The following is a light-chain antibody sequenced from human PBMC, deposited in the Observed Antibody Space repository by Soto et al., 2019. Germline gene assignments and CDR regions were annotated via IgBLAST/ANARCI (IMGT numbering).Light chain of an antibody. CDR3: QQYNSWPRT. CDR2: GAS. Sequence: EIVMTQSPATRSVSPGERATLSCRASQSVSSNLAWYQQNPGQAPRLLIYGASTRATAIPARFSGSGSETEFTLTISSLQSEDFAVYYCQQYNSWPRTFGQGTKVDIK. J-gene: IGKJ1*01. V-gene: IGKV3-15*01. CDR1: QSVSSN.